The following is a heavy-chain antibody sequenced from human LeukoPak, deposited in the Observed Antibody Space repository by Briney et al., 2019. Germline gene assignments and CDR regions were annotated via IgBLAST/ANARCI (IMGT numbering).Heavy chain of an antibody. Sequence: PSETLSLTCTVSGGSISSHYWSWIRQPPGKGLEWIGYIYYSGSTNYNPSLKSRVTISVDTSKNQFSLKLSSVTAADTAVYYCARVITIFGVVTGFDYWGQGTLVTVSS. CDR3: ARVITIFGVVTGFDY. J-gene: IGHJ4*02. V-gene: IGHV4-59*11. CDR1: GGSISSHY. D-gene: IGHD3-3*01. CDR2: IYYSGST.